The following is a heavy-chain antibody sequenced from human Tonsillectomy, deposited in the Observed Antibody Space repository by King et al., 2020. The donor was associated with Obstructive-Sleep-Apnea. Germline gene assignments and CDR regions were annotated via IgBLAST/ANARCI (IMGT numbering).Heavy chain of an antibody. CDR3: AHSLRGYGQWLGEGGFDY. CDR2: IYWDDDK. D-gene: IGHD6-19*01. Sequence: TLKESGPTLVKPTQTLTLTCTCSGFSLSISGVGVGWIRQPPGKALELLALIYWDDDKRYSPSLKSRLTITKATSKNQVVLTMTNMDPVDTATYYCAHSLRGYGQWLGEGGFDYWGQGTLVTVSS. CDR1: GFSLSISGVG. V-gene: IGHV2-5*02. J-gene: IGHJ4*02.